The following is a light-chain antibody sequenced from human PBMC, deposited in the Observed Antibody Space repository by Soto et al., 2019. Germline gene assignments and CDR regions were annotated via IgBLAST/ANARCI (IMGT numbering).Light chain of an antibody. V-gene: IGKV1-5*03. J-gene: IGKJ2*01. CDR3: QQYDSDSST. Sequence: DLQMTQSPSTLSASVGDRVTITCRASQSINNWLAWYQQKPGKAPKLLIYVASSLLSGVPSRFSGSGSGTEFTLAISSLQPDDFADYYCQQYDSDSSTFGQGTKLDI. CDR2: VAS. CDR1: QSINNW.